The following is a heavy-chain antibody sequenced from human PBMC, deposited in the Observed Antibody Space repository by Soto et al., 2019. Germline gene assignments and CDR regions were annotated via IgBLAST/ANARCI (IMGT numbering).Heavy chain of an antibody. Sequence: GGSLRLSCAASGFTFSNYGMHWVRQATSKGLEWAKAIWNDGIKKYYADSVNGRFTISRDNSNNTLYLQMNSLRDEDTAVYYCAKDQGSSGYSLDYWGQGTLVTVSS. V-gene: IGHV3-30*02. CDR3: AKDQGSSGYSLDY. CDR2: IWNDGIKK. CDR1: GFTFSNYG. J-gene: IGHJ4*02. D-gene: IGHD3-22*01.